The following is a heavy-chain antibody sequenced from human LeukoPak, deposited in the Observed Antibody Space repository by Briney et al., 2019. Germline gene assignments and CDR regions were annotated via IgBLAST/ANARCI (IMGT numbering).Heavy chain of an antibody. D-gene: IGHD5-24*01. CDR2: IYHSGST. CDR1: GGSISSGGYY. J-gene: IGHJ3*02. V-gene: IGHV4-30-2*01. Sequence: PSETLSLTCTVSGGSISSGGYYWSWIRQPPGKGLEWIGYIYHSGSTYYNPSLKSRVTISVDTSKNQFSLKLSSVTAADTAVYYCARRDFSDAFDIWGQGTMVTVPS. CDR3: ARRDFSDAFDI.